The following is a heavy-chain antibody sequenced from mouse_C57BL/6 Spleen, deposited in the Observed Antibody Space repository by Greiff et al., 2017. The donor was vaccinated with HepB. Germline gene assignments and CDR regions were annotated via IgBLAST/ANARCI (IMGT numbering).Heavy chain of an antibody. Sequence: VKLVESGPGLVQPSQSLSITCTVSGFSLTSYGVHWVRQSPGKGLEWLGVIWSGGSTDYNAAFISRLSISKDNSKSQVFFKMNSLQADDTAIYYCARNGYGSSYKAYWYFDVWGTGTTVTVSS. CDR3: ARNGYGSSYKAYWYFDV. V-gene: IGHV2-2*01. CDR1: GFSLTSYG. CDR2: IWSGGST. D-gene: IGHD1-1*01. J-gene: IGHJ1*03.